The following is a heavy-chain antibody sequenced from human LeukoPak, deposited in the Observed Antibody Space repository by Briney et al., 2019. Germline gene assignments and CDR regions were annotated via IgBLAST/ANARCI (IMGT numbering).Heavy chain of an antibody. CDR1: GFTFSSYS. CDR3: ARAIYSGYDLGGSGFDY. D-gene: IGHD5-12*01. Sequence: GGSLRLSCAASGFTFSSYSMNWVRQAPGKGLEWVSSISSSSSYIYYADSVKGRFTISRDNAKNSLYLQMNSLRAEDTAVYYCARAIYSGYDLGGSGFDYWGQGTLVTVSS. V-gene: IGHV3-21*01. CDR2: ISSSSSYI. J-gene: IGHJ4*02.